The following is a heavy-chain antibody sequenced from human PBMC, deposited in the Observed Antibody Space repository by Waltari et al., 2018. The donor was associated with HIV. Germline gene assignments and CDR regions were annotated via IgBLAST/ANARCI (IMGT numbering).Heavy chain of an antibody. CDR3: ARLHYDSSGYFNDAFDI. D-gene: IGHD3-22*01. CDR2: IYPGDSDT. CDR1: GYSFTSHW. V-gene: IGHV5-51*03. J-gene: IGHJ3*02. Sequence: EVQLVQYGAEGKKTGESLKISCKGSGYSFTSHWIGWVRQSPGKGLEWMGIIYPGDSDTRYSPSFQGQVTISADKSISTAYLQWSSLKASDTAMYYCARLHYDSSGYFNDAFDIWGQGTMVTVSS.